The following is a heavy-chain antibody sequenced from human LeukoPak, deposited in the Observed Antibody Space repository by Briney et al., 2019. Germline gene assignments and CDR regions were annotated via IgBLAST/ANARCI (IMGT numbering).Heavy chain of an antibody. V-gene: IGHV4-59*08. Sequence: PSETLSLTCTVSGGSISSYYWSWIRQPPGKGLEWIGLIYYSGSTNYNPSLKSRLTLSIDTSKNQFSLKLSSVTAADTAMYYCARQKYSYAYNAFDIWGQGTMVTVSS. CDR1: GGSISSYY. CDR3: ARQKYSYAYNAFDI. D-gene: IGHD5-18*01. CDR2: IYYSGST. J-gene: IGHJ3*02.